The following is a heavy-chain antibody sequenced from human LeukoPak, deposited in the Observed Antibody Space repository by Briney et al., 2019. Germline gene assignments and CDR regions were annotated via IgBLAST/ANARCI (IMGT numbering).Heavy chain of an antibody. CDR2: IYYSGST. Sequence: SETLSLTCIVSGGSISSYYWSWIRQPPGKGLEWIGYIYYSGSTNYNPSLKSRVTISVDTSKNQFSLKLSSVTAADTAVYYCAGRGGPAAIYDWFDPWGQGTLVTVPS. J-gene: IGHJ5*02. CDR1: GGSISSYY. CDR3: AGRGGPAAIYDWFDP. D-gene: IGHD2-2*01. V-gene: IGHV4-59*01.